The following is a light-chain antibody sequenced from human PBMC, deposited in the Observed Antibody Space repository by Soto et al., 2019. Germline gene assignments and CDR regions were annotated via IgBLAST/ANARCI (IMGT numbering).Light chain of an antibody. CDR1: ESVSKW. J-gene: IGKJ1*01. V-gene: IGKV1-5*01. CDR2: DAS. Sequence: DIQMTQSPSFLSASVGDKVTITCRSTESVSKWLAWYQEKPGNPPSPLIYDASTLESGVPSRLSGSGSGTQFTSTIRSLQADDFAIYYYQQSTSYSWTFGQGTQVEMK. CDR3: QQSTSYSWT.